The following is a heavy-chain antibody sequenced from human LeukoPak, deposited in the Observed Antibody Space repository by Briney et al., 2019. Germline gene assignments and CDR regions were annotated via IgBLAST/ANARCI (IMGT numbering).Heavy chain of an antibody. Sequence: SGGSLRLSCAASGFNFRSYAMTWVRQAPGKGLEWVSVVDGSGGGTYYADSVKGRFSISRDNSRNTLYMEMENLRAEDTALYYCAKVLYVAATSDAFDFWGRGTLVTVSS. J-gene: IGHJ3*01. D-gene: IGHD2-21*02. CDR2: VDGSGGGT. CDR3: AKVLYVAATSDAFDF. CDR1: GFNFRSYA. V-gene: IGHV3-23*01.